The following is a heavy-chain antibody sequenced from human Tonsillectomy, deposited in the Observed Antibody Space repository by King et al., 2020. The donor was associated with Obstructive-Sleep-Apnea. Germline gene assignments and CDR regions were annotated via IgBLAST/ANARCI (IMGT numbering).Heavy chain of an antibody. J-gene: IGHJ4*02. CDR1: GVTFSTYT. Sequence: VQLVESGGGVVKPGESLRLSCVASGVTFSTYTINWVRQAPGKGLEWVSSISRSSSHIFYADSVKGRFTISRDNAKNSLYLHINSLRAEDTAVYYCARGQPRYGSNWYGFDYWGQGTLVTVSS. V-gene: IGHV3-21*01. D-gene: IGHD6-13*01. CDR2: ISRSSSHI. CDR3: ARGQPRYGSNWYGFDY.